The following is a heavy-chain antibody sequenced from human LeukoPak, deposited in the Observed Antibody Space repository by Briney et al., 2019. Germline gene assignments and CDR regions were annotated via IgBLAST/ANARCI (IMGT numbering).Heavy chain of an antibody. V-gene: IGHV3-23*01. D-gene: IGHD1-26*01. CDR2: ITGSGDGT. CDR3: AKSWELLNFDY. CDR1: GFNFWNTG. J-gene: IGHJ4*02. Sequence: GGSLRLSCAVSGFNFWNTGMSWVRQAPGKGLEWVSSITGSGDGTYYADSVKGRFTMSRDNSKKTVYLQMNSLRAEDTAIYYCAKSWELLNFDYWGQGTLVTVSS.